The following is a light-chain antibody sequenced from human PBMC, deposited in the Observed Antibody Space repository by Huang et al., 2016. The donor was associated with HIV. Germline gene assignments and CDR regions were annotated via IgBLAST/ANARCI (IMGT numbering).Light chain of an antibody. CDR1: QSVSSY. Sequence: EIVLTQSPATLSLSPVERATLSCRASQSVSSYLAWYQHKPGQSPRRLLDDASNRATVIPASFSGSWSGTDFTLTISSLEPEDFAVYYCQQGSNWPITFGQGTRLEIK. CDR2: DAS. V-gene: IGKV3-11*01. J-gene: IGKJ5*01. CDR3: QQGSNWPIT.